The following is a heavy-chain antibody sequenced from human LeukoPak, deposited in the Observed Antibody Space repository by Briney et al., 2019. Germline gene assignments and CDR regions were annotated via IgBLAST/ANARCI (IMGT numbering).Heavy chain of an antibody. CDR3: ARDSSNWSSFGS. Sequence: SVKVSCKASGGTFSSYAISWVRQAPGQGLEWMGGIIPIFGTANYAQKFQGRVTITADESTSTAYMELSSLRSEDTAVYYCARDSSNWSSFGSWGQGTLVIISS. V-gene: IGHV1-69*01. D-gene: IGHD2-2*01. CDR1: GGTFSSYA. J-gene: IGHJ4*02. CDR2: IIPIFGTA.